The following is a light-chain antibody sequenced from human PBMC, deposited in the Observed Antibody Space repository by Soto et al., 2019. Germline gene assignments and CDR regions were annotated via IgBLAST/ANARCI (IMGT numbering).Light chain of an antibody. CDR3: KQYGSSPIT. Sequence: EIVLTQSPGTLSLSAGERATLSCRASQSVSSSYLAWYQQKPGQAHRLLIYGAYSRATGIQDRFSGSGSGTDFTLTIRRLEPEDFAVYYCKQYGSSPITFGQGTRLEIK. CDR2: GAY. V-gene: IGKV3-20*01. CDR1: QSVSSSY. J-gene: IGKJ5*01.